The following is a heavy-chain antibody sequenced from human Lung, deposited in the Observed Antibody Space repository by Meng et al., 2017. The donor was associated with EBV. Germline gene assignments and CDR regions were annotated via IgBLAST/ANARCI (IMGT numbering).Heavy chain of an antibody. D-gene: IGHD4-17*01. CDR3: ARGRGYGDYGSLY. CDR2: INHSGST. J-gene: IGHJ4*02. Sequence: QGQLQQGGAGLLEPSETLSLTCAVYGGSFSGYYWSWIRQPPGKGLEWIGEINHSGSTNYNPPLKSRVTISVDTSKNQFSLRLSSVTAADTAVYYCARGRGYGDYGSLYWGQGTLVTVSS. CDR1: GGSFSGYY. V-gene: IGHV4-34*01.